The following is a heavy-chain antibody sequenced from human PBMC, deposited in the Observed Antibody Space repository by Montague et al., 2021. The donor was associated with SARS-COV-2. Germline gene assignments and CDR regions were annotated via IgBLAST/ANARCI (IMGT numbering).Heavy chain of an antibody. CDR2: IYHSGGT. Sequence: SETLSLTCSVSGYSISSGYYWGWIRQPPGKGLEWIGNIYHSGGTYYSPSLKSRVTVSVDTSKNQFSLRLCSVTAADTAVYYCARWYYGSGSYHHWGQGTLVTVSS. V-gene: IGHV4-38-2*01. J-gene: IGHJ5*02. CDR1: GYSISSGYY. D-gene: IGHD3-10*01. CDR3: ARWYYGSGSYHH.